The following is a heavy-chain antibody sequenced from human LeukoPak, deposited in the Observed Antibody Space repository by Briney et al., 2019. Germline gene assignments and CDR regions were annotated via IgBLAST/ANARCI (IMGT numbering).Heavy chain of an antibody. CDR2: ISGSGGST. CDR3: AKAGENYDILTGYYSYYYYYYMDV. J-gene: IGHJ6*03. Sequence: GGSLRLSCAASGFTFSSYAMSWVRQAPGKGLEWVSAISGSGGSTYYADSVKGRFTISRDNSKNTLYLQMNSLRAEDTAVYYCAKAGENYDILTGYYSYYYYYYMDVWGKGTTVTVSS. D-gene: IGHD3-9*01. V-gene: IGHV3-23*01. CDR1: GFTFSSYA.